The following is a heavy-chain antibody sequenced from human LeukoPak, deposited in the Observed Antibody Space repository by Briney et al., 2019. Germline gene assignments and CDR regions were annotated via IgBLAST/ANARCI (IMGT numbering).Heavy chain of an antibody. J-gene: IGHJ3*02. Sequence: PGGSLRLSCAASGFTFSSYSMNWVRQAPGKGLEWVSSISSSSSYIYYADLVKGRFTISRDNAKNSLYLQMNSLRAEDTAVYYCARDRHYDSSGYYYGGGRTERFGYAFDIWGQGTMVTVSS. CDR1: GFTFSSYS. V-gene: IGHV3-21*01. CDR2: ISSSSSYI. D-gene: IGHD3-22*01. CDR3: ARDRHYDSSGYYYGGGRTERFGYAFDI.